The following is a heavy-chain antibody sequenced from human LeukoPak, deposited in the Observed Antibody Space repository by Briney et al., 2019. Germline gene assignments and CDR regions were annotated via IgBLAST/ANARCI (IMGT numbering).Heavy chain of an antibody. J-gene: IGHJ4*02. CDR1: GFTFSSYA. CDR2: ISHDGSNK. Sequence: GGSLRLSCEASGFTFSSYAMHWVRQAPGKGLEWVAIISHDGSNKYYADSVKGRFTISRDNSKNTLYLQMNSLGAEDTAVYYCAREESGISIFGVVIFWGQGTLVTVSS. D-gene: IGHD3-3*01. V-gene: IGHV3-30-3*01. CDR3: AREESGISIFGVVIF.